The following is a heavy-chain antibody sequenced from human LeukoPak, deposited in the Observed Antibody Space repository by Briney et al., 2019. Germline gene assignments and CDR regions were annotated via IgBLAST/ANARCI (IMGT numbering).Heavy chain of an antibody. CDR2: IKQDGSEK. CDR1: GFTFNNYW. CDR3: AREVTPYY. D-gene: IGHD2-21*02. Sequence: PGGSLRLSCAASGFTFNNYWMSWVRQAPGKVLEWVANIKQDGSEKYYVDSVKGRFTISRDNAKNSLYLQMNSLRAEDTAVYYCAREVTPYYWGQGTLVTVYS. J-gene: IGHJ4*02. V-gene: IGHV3-7*01.